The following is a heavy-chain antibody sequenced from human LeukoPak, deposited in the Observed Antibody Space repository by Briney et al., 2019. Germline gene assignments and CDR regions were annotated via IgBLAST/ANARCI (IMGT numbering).Heavy chain of an antibody. CDR1: GFTFSSYW. CDR3: AREIVGAIKSYFDY. CDR2: IRQDGGLK. V-gene: IGHV3-7*01. Sequence: GGSLRLSCTASGFTFSSYWMSWVRQAPGKGLEWVANIRQDGGLKHYVDSVKGRFTISRDNAENSLYLQMNSLRAEDTAVYYCAREIVGAIKSYFDYWGQGALVTASS. J-gene: IGHJ4*02. D-gene: IGHD1-26*01.